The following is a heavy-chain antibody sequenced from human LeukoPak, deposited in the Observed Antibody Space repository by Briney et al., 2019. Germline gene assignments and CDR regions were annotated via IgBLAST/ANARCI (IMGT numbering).Heavy chain of an antibody. CDR2: IRYDGSNK. V-gene: IGHV3-30*02. J-gene: IGHJ4*02. D-gene: IGHD4-23*01. CDR1: RFIFSNYG. Sequence: GGSLRLSCAASRFIFSNYGMHWVRQAPGKGLEWVAFIRYDGSNKYYADSAKGRFTISRDNSKNTLYLQMNSLRAEDTAVYYCAKNSVGDDDYWGQGTLVTVSS. CDR3: AKNSVGDDDY.